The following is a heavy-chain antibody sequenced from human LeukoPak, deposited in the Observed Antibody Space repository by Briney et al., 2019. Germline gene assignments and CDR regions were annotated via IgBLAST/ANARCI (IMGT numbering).Heavy chain of an antibody. CDR3: ARSGFILRYFDWLLEYYFDY. J-gene: IGHJ4*02. CDR2: IYYSGST. V-gene: IGHV4-59*01. Sequence: SETLSLTCAVSGGSISSYYWSWIRQPPGKGLEWIGYIYYSGSTNYNPSLKSRVTISVDTSKNQFSLKLSSVTAADTAVYYCARSGFILRYFDWLLEYYFDYWGQGTLVTVSS. CDR1: GGSISSYY. D-gene: IGHD3-9*01.